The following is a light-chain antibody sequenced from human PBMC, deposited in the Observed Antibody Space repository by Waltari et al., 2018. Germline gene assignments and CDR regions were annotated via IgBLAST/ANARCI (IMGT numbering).Light chain of an antibody. V-gene: IGLV2-8*01. CDR2: EVP. Sequence: QSALPQPPSASGSRGQSVTISCTGTSSDVGSYNYVSWYQQHPGKAPKRMIYEVPKRPSGVPDRFSGSKSGNTASLTVSGLQAEDEADYYCSSYAGSNNVIFGGGTRLTVL. CDR1: SSDVGSYNY. CDR3: SSYAGSNNVI. J-gene: IGLJ2*01.